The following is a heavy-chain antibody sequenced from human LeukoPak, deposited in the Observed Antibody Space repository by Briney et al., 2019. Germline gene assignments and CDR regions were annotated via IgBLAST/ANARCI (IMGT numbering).Heavy chain of an antibody. CDR2: ISGSGGST. CDR3: AKDPYSGSYWAY. CDR1: GFTFSSYT. J-gene: IGHJ4*02. V-gene: IGHV3-23*01. Sequence: GGSLRLSCAASGFTFSSYTMSWVRQAPGKGLEWVSAISGSGGSTYYADSVKGRFTISRDNSKNTLYLQMNSLRAEDTAVYYCAKDPYSGSYWAYWGQGTLVTVSS. D-gene: IGHD1-26*01.